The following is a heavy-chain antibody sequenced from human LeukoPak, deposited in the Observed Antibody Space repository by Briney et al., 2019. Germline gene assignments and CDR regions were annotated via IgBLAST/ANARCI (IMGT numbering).Heavy chain of an antibody. CDR3: ARRFVGAVAAWFDP. D-gene: IGHD6-19*01. J-gene: IGHJ5*02. V-gene: IGHV4-39*02. Sequence: PSETLSLTCTVSGDSISSSSYYWGWVRQPPGQGLEWIGTVYYNGNTYYNPSLKSRVTLSLDTSKNHFSLKLRSVTAADTAVYYCARRFVGAVAAWFDPWGQGTLVTVSS. CDR1: GDSISSSSYY. CDR2: VYYNGNT.